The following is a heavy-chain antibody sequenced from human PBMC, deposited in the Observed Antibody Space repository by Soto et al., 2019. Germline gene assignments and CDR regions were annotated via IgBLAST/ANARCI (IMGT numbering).Heavy chain of an antibody. J-gene: IGHJ4*02. V-gene: IGHV1-3*01. CDR3: AREPNESFYFDY. CDR2: INAGNGNT. Sequence: ASVKVSCKASGYTFTSYAMQWVRQAPGQRLEWMGWINAGNGNTKYSQRFQGRVTMTRDTSTGTVYMELTSLKSDDTAVYYCAREPNESFYFDYWGQGTQVTVSS. CDR1: GYTFTSYA.